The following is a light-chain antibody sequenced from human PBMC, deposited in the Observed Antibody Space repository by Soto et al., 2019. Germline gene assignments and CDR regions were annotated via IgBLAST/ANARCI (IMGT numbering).Light chain of an antibody. CDR1: QSVSSY. CDR3: QQRSNWPWT. J-gene: IGKJ1*01. CDR2: DAS. V-gene: IGKV3-11*01. Sequence: EIVLTQSPSTLSLSPVERATLSCWASQSVSSYLAWYQHKPGQAPRLLIYDASNRATGIPARFSGSGSGTDFTLTISSLEPEDFAVYYCQQRSNWPWTFGQGTKVDIK.